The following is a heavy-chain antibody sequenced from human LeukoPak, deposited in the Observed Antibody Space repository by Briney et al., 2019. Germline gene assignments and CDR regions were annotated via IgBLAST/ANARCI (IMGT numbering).Heavy chain of an antibody. V-gene: IGHV3-66*01. CDR1: GFTVSSNY. Sequence: GGSLRLSCAASGFTVSSNYMSWVRQAPGKGLEWVSVIYSGGSTYYADSVKGRFTISRDNSKNTLYLQMNSLRAEDTAVYYCARIGCEQWLVCYYYYGMDVWGQGTTVTVSS. D-gene: IGHD6-19*01. J-gene: IGHJ6*02. CDR3: ARIGCEQWLVCYYYYGMDV. CDR2: IYSGGST.